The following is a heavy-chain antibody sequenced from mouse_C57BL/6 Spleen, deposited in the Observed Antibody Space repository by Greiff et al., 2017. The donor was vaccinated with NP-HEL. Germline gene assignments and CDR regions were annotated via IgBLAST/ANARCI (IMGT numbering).Heavy chain of an antibody. J-gene: IGHJ1*03. Sequence: VQVVESGPELVKPGASVKISCKASGYSFTSYYIHWVKQRPGQGLEWIGWIYPGSGNTKYNEKFKGKATLTADTSSSTAYMQLSSLTSEDSAVYYCARDSNHGGYCDVWGTGTTVTVSS. CDR2: IYPGSGNT. D-gene: IGHD2-5*01. V-gene: IGHV1-66*01. CDR1: GYSFTSYY. CDR3: ARDSNHGGYCDV.